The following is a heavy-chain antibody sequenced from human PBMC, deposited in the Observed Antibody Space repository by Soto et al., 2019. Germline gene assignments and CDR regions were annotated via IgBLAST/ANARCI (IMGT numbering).Heavy chain of an antibody. CDR3: ARGIAGRYYYYYYYMDV. D-gene: IGHD6-13*01. CDR1: GYTFTSYD. J-gene: IGHJ6*03. Sequence: ASVKVSFKASGYTFTSYDINWVRQATGQGLEWMGWMNPNSGNTGYAQKFQGRVTMTRNNSISTAYMELSSLRSEDTAVYYCARGIAGRYYYYYYYMDVWGKGTTVTVSS. V-gene: IGHV1-8*01. CDR2: MNPNSGNT.